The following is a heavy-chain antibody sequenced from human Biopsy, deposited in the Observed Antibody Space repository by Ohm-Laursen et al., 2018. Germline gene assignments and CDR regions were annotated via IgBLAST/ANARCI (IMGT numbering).Heavy chain of an antibody. CDR1: GFTFSTYG. CDR2: ISRSSSTI. J-gene: IGHJ4*02. Sequence: SLRLSCAASGFTFSTYGMNWVRQAPGKGLEWVSHISRSSSTIYYADSVKGRFTISRDNAKNSLYLQMNSLRADDTAMYYCAGAGGHSFWGQGALVTVSS. V-gene: IGHV3-48*01. CDR3: AGAGGHSF. D-gene: IGHD3-16*01.